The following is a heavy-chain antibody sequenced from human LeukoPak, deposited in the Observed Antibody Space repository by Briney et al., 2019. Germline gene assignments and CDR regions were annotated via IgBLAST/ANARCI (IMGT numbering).Heavy chain of an antibody. J-gene: IGHJ5*02. Sequence: GGSLRLSCAASGFTFSTYWMHWVRQAPGKGLVWVSRINRDGTSITYADSGKGRCTISRDNAKNTLYLQMNSLRAEDTAVYYCAREIAVAGSFFHPWGQGTLVTVSS. D-gene: IGHD6-19*01. CDR1: GFTFSTYW. CDR3: AREIAVAGSFFHP. CDR2: INRDGTSI. V-gene: IGHV3-74*01.